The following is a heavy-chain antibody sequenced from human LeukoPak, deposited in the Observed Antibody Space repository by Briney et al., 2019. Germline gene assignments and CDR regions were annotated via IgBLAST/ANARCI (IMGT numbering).Heavy chain of an antibody. CDR2: IYYSGST. J-gene: IGHJ2*01. V-gene: IGHV4-59*01. D-gene: IGHD3-22*01. CDR3: ARGQGYSISYWYFDL. CDR1: GGSISSYY. Sequence: SETLSLTCTVSGGSISSYYWSWIQQPPGKGLEWIGYIYYSGSTNYNPSLKSRVTISVDTSKNQFSLKLSSVTAADTAVYYCARGQGYSISYWYFDLWGRGTLVTVSS.